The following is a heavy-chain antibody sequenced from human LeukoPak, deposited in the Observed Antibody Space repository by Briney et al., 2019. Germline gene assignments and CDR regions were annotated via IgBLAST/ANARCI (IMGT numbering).Heavy chain of an antibody. J-gene: IGHJ5*02. CDR2: INSDGSST. V-gene: IGHV3-74*01. Sequence: SGGSLRLSCAASGFTFSSYAMSWVRQAPGKGLDWVSRINSDGSSTSYADSVKGRFTISRDNAKNTLYLQMNSLRAEDTAVYYCARDLRYYYDEDWFDPWGQGTLVTVSS. D-gene: IGHD3-22*01. CDR1: GFTFSSYA. CDR3: ARDLRYYYDEDWFDP.